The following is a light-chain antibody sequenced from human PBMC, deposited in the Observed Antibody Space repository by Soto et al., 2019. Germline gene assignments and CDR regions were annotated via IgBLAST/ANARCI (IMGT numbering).Light chain of an antibody. CDR3: SSYTSSSTLPV. CDR2: EVN. J-gene: IGLJ2*01. V-gene: IGLV2-14*01. CDR1: SSDVGGYNY. Sequence: QSALTQPASVSGSPGQTITISCTGSSSDVGGYNYVSWYQQHPGKAPKLMIYEVNKRPSGVSNRFSGSKSGNTASLTISGLQAEDEADYYCSSYTSSSTLPVFGGGTKLTVL.